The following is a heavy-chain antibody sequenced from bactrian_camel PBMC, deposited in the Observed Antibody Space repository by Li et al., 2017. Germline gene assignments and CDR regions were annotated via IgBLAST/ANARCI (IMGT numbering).Heavy chain of an antibody. V-gene: IGHV3S35*01. CDR2: INNGGGST. Sequence: VQLVESGGGLVQPGESLRLSCAASGFTFSNYGMNWVRQAPGKGLEWVSRINNGGGSTYYADSLKGRFTISRDNAKNTVYLQLSSLKTEDSAMYYCAKGLIYREQDVHLVQDRGRGQGTQVTVS. J-gene: IGHJ4*01. D-gene: IGHD2*01. CDR1: GFTFSNYG.